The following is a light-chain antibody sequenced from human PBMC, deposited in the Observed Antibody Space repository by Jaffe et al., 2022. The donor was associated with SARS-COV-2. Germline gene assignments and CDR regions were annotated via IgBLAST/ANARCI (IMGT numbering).Light chain of an antibody. CDR2: KDS. CDR1: AFPKQY. CDR3: QAGDSSGSWV. Sequence: SFELTQPPSVSVSPGQTARITCSGDAFPKQYVYWYQQRPGQAPMLLIYKDSKRPSGITERFSGSSSGTTATLTISGVQAEDEADYYCQAGDSSGSWVFGGGTKLTVL. J-gene: IGLJ3*02. V-gene: IGLV3-25*03.